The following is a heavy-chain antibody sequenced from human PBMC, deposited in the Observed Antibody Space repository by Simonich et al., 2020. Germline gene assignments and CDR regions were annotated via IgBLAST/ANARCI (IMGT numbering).Heavy chain of an antibody. CDR3: ARWAYSSSYFDY. J-gene: IGHJ4*02. CDR2: IYYSGST. Sequence: QLQLQESGPGLVKPSETLSLTCTVSGGSISSSSYYWGWIRQPPGKGLEWIGGIYYSGSTYHNPSLKSRFTISVDTSKNQFSLKLSSVTAADTAVYYCARWAYSSSYFDYWGQGTLVTVSS. D-gene: IGHD6-6*01. CDR1: GGSISSSSYY. V-gene: IGHV4-39*01.